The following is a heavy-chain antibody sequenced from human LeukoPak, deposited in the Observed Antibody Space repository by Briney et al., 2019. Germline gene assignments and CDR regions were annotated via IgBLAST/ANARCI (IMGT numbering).Heavy chain of an antibody. J-gene: IGHJ4*02. CDR2: ISYDGSNK. V-gene: IGHV3-30*18. D-gene: IGHD2-15*01. Sequence: GRSLRLSCAASGFTFSSYGMHWVRQAPGKGLEWVAVISYDGSNKYYADSVKGRFTISRDNSKNTLYLQMTSLRAEDTAVYYCAKGGGLYCSGGSCYSNYFDYWGQGTLVTVSS. CDR3: AKGGGLYCSGGSCYSNYFDY. CDR1: GFTFSSYG.